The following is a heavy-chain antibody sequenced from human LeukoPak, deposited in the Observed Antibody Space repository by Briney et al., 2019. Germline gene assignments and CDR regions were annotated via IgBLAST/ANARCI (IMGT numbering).Heavy chain of an antibody. CDR1: GYTFTSYY. D-gene: IGHD3-22*01. CDR3: ARDSSYYYDSSGYGLGD. V-gene: IGHV1-46*01. CDR2: INPSGGST. Sequence: ASVKVSCKASGYTFTSYYMHWVRQAPGQGLEWMGIINPSGGSTSYAQKFQGRVTMTRDTSTSTVYMELNSLRAEDTAVYYCARDSSYYYDSSGYGLGDWGQGTLVTVSS. J-gene: IGHJ4*02.